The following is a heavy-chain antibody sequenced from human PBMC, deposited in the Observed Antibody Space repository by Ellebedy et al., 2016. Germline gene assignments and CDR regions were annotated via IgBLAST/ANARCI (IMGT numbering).Heavy chain of an antibody. CDR1: GFIFDHYT. Sequence: GGSLRLSXAASGFIFDHYTMHWVRQAPGKGLEWVSLISWDGFSTYYADSVKGRFTISKDNRKNSLYLQMNSLRAEDTALYYCAKDRYDFWSGYYLTDYWGQGTLVTVSS. D-gene: IGHD3-3*01. CDR3: AKDRYDFWSGYYLTDY. V-gene: IGHV3-43*01. CDR2: ISWDGFST. J-gene: IGHJ4*02.